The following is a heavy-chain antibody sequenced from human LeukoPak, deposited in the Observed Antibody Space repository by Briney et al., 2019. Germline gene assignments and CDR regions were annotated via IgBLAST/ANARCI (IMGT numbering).Heavy chain of an antibody. CDR1: GFTVSSKY. D-gene: IGHD3-22*01. Sequence: GSLRLSCAASGFTVSSKYMSWVRQAPGKGLEWVSVIYSGGSTYYADSVKGRFTISRDNSKNTLYLQMNSLKAEDTAVYYCARERVYYDGSGHKTAEYFQHWGQGTLVAVSS. J-gene: IGHJ1*01. V-gene: IGHV3-53*01. CDR3: ARERVYYDGSGHKTAEYFQH. CDR2: IYSGGST.